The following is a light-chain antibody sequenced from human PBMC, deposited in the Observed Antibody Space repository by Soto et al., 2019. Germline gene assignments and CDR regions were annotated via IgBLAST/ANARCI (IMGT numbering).Light chain of an antibody. CDR2: EGS. CDR1: SSDVGSYNL. J-gene: IGLJ1*01. V-gene: IGLV2-23*01. Sequence: QSELTQPASVSGSPGQSSTISCTGTSSDVGSYNLVSWYQQHPGKAPKLMIYEGSKWPSGVSNRFSGSKSGNTASLTISGLQAEDEADYYCCSYAGVGVFGTGTKVTV. CDR3: CSYAGVGV.